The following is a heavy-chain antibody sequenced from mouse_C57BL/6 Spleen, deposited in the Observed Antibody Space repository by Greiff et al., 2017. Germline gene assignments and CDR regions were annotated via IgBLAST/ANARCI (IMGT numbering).Heavy chain of an antibody. CDR2: ISYDGSN. CDR3: ARRGDDYDEGFAY. Sequence: EVQVVESGPGLVKPSQSLSLTCSVTGYSITSGYYWNWIRQFPGNKLEWMGYISYDGSNNYNPSLINRISITRDTSKNQFFLKLNSVTTEDTATYYGARRGDDYDEGFAYWGQGTLVTVSA. J-gene: IGHJ3*01. CDR1: GYSITSGYY. V-gene: IGHV3-6*01. D-gene: IGHD2-4*01.